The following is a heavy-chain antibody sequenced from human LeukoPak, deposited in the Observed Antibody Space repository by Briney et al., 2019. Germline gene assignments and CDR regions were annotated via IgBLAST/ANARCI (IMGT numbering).Heavy chain of an antibody. D-gene: IGHD2-15*01. CDR1: GGSISSGSYY. J-gene: IGHJ1*01. Sequence: PSETLSLTCTVSGGSISSGSYYWSWIRQPAGKGLEWIGRIYTSGSTNYNPSLKSRVTMSVNTPKNQFSLKLSSVTAADTAVYYCARWSCSGGNCYSYFQHWGQGTLVTVSS. CDR2: IYTSGST. V-gene: IGHV4-61*02. CDR3: ARWSCSGGNCYSYFQH.